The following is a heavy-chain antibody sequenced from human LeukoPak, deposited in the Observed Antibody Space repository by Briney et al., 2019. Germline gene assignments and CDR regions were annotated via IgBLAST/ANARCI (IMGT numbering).Heavy chain of an antibody. CDR1: GGSISSYY. J-gene: IGHJ3*02. Sequence: SSETLSLTCTVSGGSISSYYWSWIRQPPGKGLEWIGFIFYSGTTNYNPSLKSRVTISVDTSKNQFSLKLSSVTAEDTAVYYCAREDDTGRYMGDDAFDIWGQGTMVTVSS. CDR3: AREDDTGRYMGDDAFDI. D-gene: IGHD1-26*01. V-gene: IGHV4-59*01. CDR2: IFYSGTT.